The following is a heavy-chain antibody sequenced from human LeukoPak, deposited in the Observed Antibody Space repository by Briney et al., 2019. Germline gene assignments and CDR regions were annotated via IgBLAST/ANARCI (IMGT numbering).Heavy chain of an antibody. CDR2: IGGSDGRT. V-gene: IGHV3-23*01. CDR1: GFTFSTYA. Sequence: PGGSLRLSCAASGFTFSTYAMSWVRQAPGKGLEWVSLIGGSDGRTRYADSVKGRFTISRDNSKNTLYLEMNSLRAEDTAVYYCAKDSSSYDWGYMDVWGKGTTGTISS. J-gene: IGHJ6*03. CDR3: AKDSSSYDWGYMDV. D-gene: IGHD3-22*01.